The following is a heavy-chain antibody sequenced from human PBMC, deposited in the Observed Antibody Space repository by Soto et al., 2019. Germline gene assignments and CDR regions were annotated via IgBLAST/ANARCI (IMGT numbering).Heavy chain of an antibody. CDR2: ISATGGGT. CDR3: AKDRRAGGNSAFYFDF. D-gene: IGHD3-16*01. J-gene: IGHJ4*02. V-gene: IGHV3-23*01. CDR1: GFKFSNYA. Sequence: GGSLRLSCAASGFKFSNYAMSWVRQAPGRGLEWVSLISATGGGTYYADSVKGRFTISRDNSHNPRYLQVHSLTAEDTAVYYCAKDRRAGGNSAFYFDFWGQGAQVTVSS.